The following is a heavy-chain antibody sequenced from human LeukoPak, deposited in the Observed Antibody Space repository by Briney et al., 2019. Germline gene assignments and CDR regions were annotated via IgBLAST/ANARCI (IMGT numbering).Heavy chain of an antibody. V-gene: IGHV3-21*01. D-gene: IGHD4-23*01. CDR2: ISSSSSYI. CDR1: GFTFSSYS. Sequence: GGSLRLSCAASGFTFSSYSMNWVRQAPGKGLEWVSSISSSSSYIYYADSVKGRFTISRDNAKNSLYLQMNSLRAEDTAVYYCATSPTRYYGGNSDTIRDYWGQGTLVTVSS. J-gene: IGHJ4*02. CDR3: ATSPTRYYGGNSDTIRDY.